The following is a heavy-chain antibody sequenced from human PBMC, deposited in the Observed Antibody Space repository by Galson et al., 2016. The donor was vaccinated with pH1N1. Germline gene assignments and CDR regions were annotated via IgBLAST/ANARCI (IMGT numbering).Heavy chain of an antibody. CDR3: ARARPLLEWLFSPFDF. V-gene: IGHV4-39*07. CDR2: IYYTGSL. CDR1: GASISSRSYC. Sequence: LSLTCTVSGASISSRSYCWAWIRQPPGKGLEWIGSIYYTGSLYYNSSLKSRVTISVDTSNNQFSLQLRSVTAADTAIYYCARARPLLEWLFSPFDFWGQGALVTVSS. D-gene: IGHD3-3*01. J-gene: IGHJ4*02.